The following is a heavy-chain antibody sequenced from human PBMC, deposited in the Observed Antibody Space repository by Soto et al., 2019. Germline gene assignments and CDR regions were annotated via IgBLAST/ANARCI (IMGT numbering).Heavy chain of an antibody. CDR3: ARYTAGAGTGWFDR. CDR1: GYTFTSYG. CDR2: ISAYNGNT. D-gene: IGHD6-13*01. Sequence: ASVKVSCKASGYTFTSYGISWVRQAPGQGLEWMGWISAYNGNTNYAEKLQGRVTMTTDTSTSTAYMELRSLRSDDTAVYYCARYTAGAGTGWFDRWGQVTLITVSS. V-gene: IGHV1-18*04. J-gene: IGHJ5*02.